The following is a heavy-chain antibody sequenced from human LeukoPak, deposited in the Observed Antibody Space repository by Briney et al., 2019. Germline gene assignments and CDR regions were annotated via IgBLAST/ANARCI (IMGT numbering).Heavy chain of an antibody. Sequence: SETLSLTCTVSGGSISSGDYYWSWIRQPPGKGLEWIGYIYYSGSTYYNPSLKSRVTISVDTSKNQFSLKLSSVTAADTAVYYSARGVVVVPAIGHPGYWGQGTLVTVSS. CDR3: ARGVVVVPAIGHPGY. J-gene: IGHJ4*02. D-gene: IGHD2-2*01. CDR1: GGSISSGDYY. CDR2: IYYSGST. V-gene: IGHV4-30-4*08.